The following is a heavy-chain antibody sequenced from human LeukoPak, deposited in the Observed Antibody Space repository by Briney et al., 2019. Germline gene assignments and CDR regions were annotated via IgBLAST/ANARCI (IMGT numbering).Heavy chain of an antibody. CDR1: GGSISSGSYY. D-gene: IGHD3-22*01. V-gene: IGHV4-61*02. CDR3: ARGLYYYDSSGYYYYFDY. CDR2: IYTSGST. J-gene: IGHJ4*02. Sequence: SETLSLTCTVSGGSISSGSYYWSWIRQPAGKGLEWIGRIYTSGSTNYNPSLKSRVTISVDTSKNQFSLKLSSVTAADTAVYYCARGLYYYDSSGYYYYFDYWGQGTLVTVSS.